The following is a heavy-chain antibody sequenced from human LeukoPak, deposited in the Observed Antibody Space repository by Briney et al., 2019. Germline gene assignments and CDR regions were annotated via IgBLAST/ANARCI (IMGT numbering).Heavy chain of an antibody. V-gene: IGHV3-21*01. CDR1: GFPFSSYS. D-gene: IGHD6-19*01. CDR3: ARAIFSRGWYLVDY. CDR2: ISTRIDYM. J-gene: IGHJ4*02. Sequence: PGGSLRLSCAASGFPFSSYSMNWVRRAPGMGLEWVSSISTRIDYMYYADSVKGRFTISRDNAKNSLYLQMNSLRAEDTAVYYCARAIFSRGWYLVDYWGQGTLVTVSS.